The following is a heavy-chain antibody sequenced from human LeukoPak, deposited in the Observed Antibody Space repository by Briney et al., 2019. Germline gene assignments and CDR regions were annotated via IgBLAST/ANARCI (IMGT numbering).Heavy chain of an antibody. V-gene: IGHV4-30-2*03. D-gene: IGHD3-10*01. CDR2: IYHSGST. CDR1: GGSISRGSYS. J-gene: IGHJ4*02. CDR3: ARHYGP. Sequence: SQTLSLTCAISGGSISRGSYSWSWIRQPPGKGLEWIGYIYHSGSTYYNPSLESRVTISVDTSKNQFSLKLNSVTATDTAVYYCARHYGPWGQGTLVTVSS.